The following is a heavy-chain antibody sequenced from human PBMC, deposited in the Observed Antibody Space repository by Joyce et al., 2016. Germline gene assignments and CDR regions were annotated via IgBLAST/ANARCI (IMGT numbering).Heavy chain of an antibody. V-gene: IGHV1-3*01. J-gene: IGHJ6*02. D-gene: IGHD3-10*02. CDR2: INACNGNT. CDR3: AGEAITMYGVNYYGMDV. CDR1: GNTFTSYA. Sequence: QVQLVQSGAEVKKPGASVKVSCKASGNTFTSYAMHWVRQAPGQRLEWMGWINACNGNTKYSQKVQGRVTITRDTSASTAYKELSSLRSEDTAGYYCAGEAITMYGVNYYGMDVWGQGTTVTVSS.